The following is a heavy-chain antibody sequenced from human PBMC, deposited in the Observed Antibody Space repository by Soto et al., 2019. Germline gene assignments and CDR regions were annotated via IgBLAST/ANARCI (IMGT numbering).Heavy chain of an antibody. Sequence: GGSLRLSCAASGFTFSSHGMQWVRQAPGKGLEWVAVISHDGSNTYYADSVRGRFTISRDNSKDMLHLQMNSLRAEDTAVYYCAKDRRGYIYGYFYYYGMDVWGQGTTVTVSS. V-gene: IGHV3-30*18. CDR3: AKDRRGYIYGYFYYYGMDV. D-gene: IGHD5-18*01. J-gene: IGHJ6*02. CDR1: GFTFSSHG. CDR2: ISHDGSNT.